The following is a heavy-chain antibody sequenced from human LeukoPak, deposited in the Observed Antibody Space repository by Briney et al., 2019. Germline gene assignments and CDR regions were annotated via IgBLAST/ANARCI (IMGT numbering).Heavy chain of an antibody. CDR3: AKDIHYGDYSRAFDI. Sequence: SGGSLRLSCAASGFTFTIFGFNWVRQAPGKVPEWVSYIDARSGITYYADSVQGRFTISRDNAQESVFLQMNSLRAGDTAVYYCAKDIHYGDYSRAFDIWGQGTMVTVSS. V-gene: IGHV3-48*01. D-gene: IGHD4-17*01. CDR2: IDARSGIT. J-gene: IGHJ3*02. CDR1: GFTFTIFG.